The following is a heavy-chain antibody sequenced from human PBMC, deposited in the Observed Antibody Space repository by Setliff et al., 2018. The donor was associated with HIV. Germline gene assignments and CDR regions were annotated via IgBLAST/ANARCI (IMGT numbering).Heavy chain of an antibody. CDR2: ISWDGGSS. Sequence: GGSLRLSCAASGFTFDDYAMHWVRQAPGKGLEWVSFISWDGGSSDYADSVKGRFTISRDNSKSSLFLQMDSLRAEDTAFYYCATSDGSGFFSYWGQGTAVTVSS. J-gene: IGHJ1*01. D-gene: IGHD3-10*01. V-gene: IGHV3-43D*03. CDR3: ATSDGSGFFSY. CDR1: GFTFDDYA.